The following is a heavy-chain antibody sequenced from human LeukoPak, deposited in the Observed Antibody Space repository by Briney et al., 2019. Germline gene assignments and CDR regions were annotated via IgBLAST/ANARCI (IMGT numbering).Heavy chain of an antibody. Sequence: SETLSLTCTVSDDSISSSSYYWGWIRQPPGKGLEWIGSIYYSGSTYYNPSLKSRITISVDTSKNQFSLKLSSVTAADTAVYYCARMNSGSYFFDYWGQGTLVTVSS. CDR1: DDSISSSSYY. CDR2: IYYSGST. J-gene: IGHJ4*02. D-gene: IGHD1-26*01. V-gene: IGHV4-39*01. CDR3: ARMNSGSYFFDY.